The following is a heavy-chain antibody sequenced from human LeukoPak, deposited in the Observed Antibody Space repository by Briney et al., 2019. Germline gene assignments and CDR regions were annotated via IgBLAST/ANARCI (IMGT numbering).Heavy chain of an antibody. CDR1: GGTFSSYA. D-gene: IGHD6-6*01. Sequence: SVKVSCKASGGTFSSYAISWVRQAPGQGLEWMGRIIPILGIANYAQKFQGRVTITADKSTSTAYMELSSLRSEDTAVYYCAREGYSSASPHNWFDPWGQGTLVTVSS. J-gene: IGHJ5*02. CDR3: AREGYSSASPHNWFDP. CDR2: IIPILGIA. V-gene: IGHV1-69*04.